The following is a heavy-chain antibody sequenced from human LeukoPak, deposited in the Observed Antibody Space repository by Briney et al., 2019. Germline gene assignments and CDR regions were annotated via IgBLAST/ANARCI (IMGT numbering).Heavy chain of an antibody. J-gene: IGHJ5*02. CDR3: ARDAGNSGYGCDL. D-gene: IGHD5-12*01. V-gene: IGHV3-69-1*01. Sequence: GGSLRLSCAASGFIVTNAWMNWVRQAPGKGLEWVSHIRSSSETFYADSVKGRFTISRDNARNSLYLQMNNLRGEDTAIYYCARDAGNSGYGCDLWGQGTLVTVSP. CDR1: GFIVTNAW. CDR2: IRSSSET.